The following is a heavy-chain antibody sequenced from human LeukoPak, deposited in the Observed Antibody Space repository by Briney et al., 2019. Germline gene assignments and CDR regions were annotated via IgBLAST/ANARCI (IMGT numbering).Heavy chain of an antibody. V-gene: IGHV3-21*01. CDR3: ARDFDWNDEEHVLDY. D-gene: IGHD1-1*01. CDR2: ISSTRSYL. Sequence: GRTLRLSCAASRFTLRRYSMECVCDTPQKRLEWVSSISSTRSYLYYADSVKGRFTISRDNAKNSLYLQMNRLRAEDTAVYFCARDFDWNDEEHVLDYWGQGTLVTVSS. J-gene: IGHJ4*02. CDR1: RFTLRRYS.